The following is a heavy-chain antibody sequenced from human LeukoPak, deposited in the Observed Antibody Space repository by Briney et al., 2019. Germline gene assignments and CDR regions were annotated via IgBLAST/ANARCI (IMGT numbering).Heavy chain of an antibody. Sequence: PGGSLRLSCAASGFSFISYAMLWFRQAPGKGLEWVAFMRSDGSDIFYAESLKGRFTISRDNAKNTLFLQMNGLRAEDTAVYYCARDDYYFASENWGQGALVTVSS. CDR1: GFSFISYA. CDR3: ARDDYYFASEN. V-gene: IGHV3-30*02. D-gene: IGHD2/OR15-2a*01. J-gene: IGHJ4*02. CDR2: MRSDGSDI.